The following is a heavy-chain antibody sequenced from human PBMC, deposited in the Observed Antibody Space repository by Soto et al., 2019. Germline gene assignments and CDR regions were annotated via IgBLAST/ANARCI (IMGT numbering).Heavy chain of an antibody. CDR2: IIPIVGTA. CDR3: ARDGRITIFGVVIGPERPYGMDV. D-gene: IGHD3-3*01. V-gene: IGHV1-69*13. CDR1: GCTFSSYA. Sequence: TSVKVSCKASGCTFSSYAISWVRQAPGQGLEWMGGIIPIVGTANYAQKFQGRVTITADESTSTAYMELSSLRSEDTAVYYCARDGRITIFGVVIGPERPYGMDVWGQGTTVTVSS. J-gene: IGHJ6*02.